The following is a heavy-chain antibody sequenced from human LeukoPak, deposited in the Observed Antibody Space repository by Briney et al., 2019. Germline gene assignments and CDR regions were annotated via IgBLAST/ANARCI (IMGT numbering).Heavy chain of an antibody. V-gene: IGHV1-46*01. CDR2: INPSGGST. Sequence: ASVKVSCKASGYTFTSYYMHWVRQAPGQGLEWMGIINPSGGSTSYAQKFQGRVTMTGDTSTSTVYMELSSLRSEDTAVYYCARSSTLRFLEWLPQYYFDYWGQGTLVTVSS. D-gene: IGHD3-3*01. J-gene: IGHJ4*02. CDR3: ARSSTLRFLEWLPQYYFDY. CDR1: GYTFTSYY.